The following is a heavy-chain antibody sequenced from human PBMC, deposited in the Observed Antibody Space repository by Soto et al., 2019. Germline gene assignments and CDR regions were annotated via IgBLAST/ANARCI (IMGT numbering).Heavy chain of an antibody. CDR2: ISWNSGSI. CDR3: AKVKTTRLREYQLLCGYFQH. Sequence: EVQLVESGGGLVQPGRSLRLSCAASGFTFDDYAMHWVRQAPGKGLEWVSGISWNSGSIGYADSVKGRFTISRDNAKNSLYLQMNSLRAEDTALYYCAKVKTTRLREYQLLCGYFQHWGQGTLVTVSS. J-gene: IGHJ1*01. D-gene: IGHD2-2*01. V-gene: IGHV3-9*01. CDR1: GFTFDDYA.